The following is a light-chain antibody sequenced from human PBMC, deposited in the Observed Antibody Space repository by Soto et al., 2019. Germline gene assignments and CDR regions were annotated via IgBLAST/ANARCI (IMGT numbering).Light chain of an antibody. CDR2: DAS. V-gene: IGKV1-33*01. Sequence: DIQVTQSPPSMAASVGDRVTITCRASQDIGNWMTWYQQKPGKAPKLLIYDASNLEAGVPSRFRGSGSGTDFTFTISRLQPEDIATYYCQQYENLPTFGQGTRLEIK. J-gene: IGKJ5*01. CDR1: QDIGNW. CDR3: QQYENLPT.